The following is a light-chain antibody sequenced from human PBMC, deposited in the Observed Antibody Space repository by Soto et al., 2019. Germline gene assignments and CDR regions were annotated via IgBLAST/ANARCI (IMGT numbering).Light chain of an antibody. V-gene: IGKV3-15*01. CDR1: QSISNN. CDR3: QQYNYLIT. Sequence: EIVMTQSPATLSVSPGERVTLSCRASQSISNNLAWYQQKPGQGPRLLMYGASTRATAIPARFSGSGSGTEFTLTITSLQPEDFAVYYCQQYNYLITFGQGTRLEI. J-gene: IGKJ5*01. CDR2: GAS.